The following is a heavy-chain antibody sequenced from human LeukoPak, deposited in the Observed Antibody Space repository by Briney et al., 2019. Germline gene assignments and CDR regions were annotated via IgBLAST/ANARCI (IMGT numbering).Heavy chain of an antibody. CDR1: GGSISTYY. D-gene: IGHD2-2*01. V-gene: IGHV4-59*01. CDR2: IFYSGST. Sequence: SETLSLTCSVSGGSISTYYWSWLRQPPGKGLEWIGYIFYSGSTNYNPSLKSRVTMSLDTSKNQISLKLSSVTAADTAVYYCARAGGYQLLLNVWGKGTTVTVSS. J-gene: IGHJ6*04. CDR3: ARAGGYQLLLNV.